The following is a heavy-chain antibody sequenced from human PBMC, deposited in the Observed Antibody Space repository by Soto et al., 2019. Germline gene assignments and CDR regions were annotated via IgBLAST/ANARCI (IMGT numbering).Heavy chain of an antibody. D-gene: IGHD5-18*01. CDR1: GFTFSNYW. J-gene: IGHJ3*01. V-gene: IGHV3-74*01. CDR2: IKGDASNT. Sequence: EVQLVESGGGLFQPGGSLRLSCEASGFTFSNYWMHWVRQVPGKGLVWVSRIKGDASNTNYADFVKGRFTISRDNAKNTVYLQTNSLTAEDTAVYYCARGIPGYYASDVWGQGTMVTVSS. CDR3: ARGIPGYYASDV.